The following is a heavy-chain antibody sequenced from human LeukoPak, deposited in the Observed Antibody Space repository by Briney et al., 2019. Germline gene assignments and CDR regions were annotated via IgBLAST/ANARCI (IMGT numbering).Heavy chain of an antibody. CDR3: ARLRDYYYNYMDV. Sequence: SETLSLTCTVSGGSTSSSSYYWGWIRQPPGKGLEWIGSIYYSGSTYYNPSLKSRVTISVDTSKIQISLKLNSVTAADTAVYYCARLRDYYYNYMDVWGKGTTVTISS. CDR1: GGSTSSSSYY. CDR2: IYYSGST. J-gene: IGHJ6*03. V-gene: IGHV4-39*01.